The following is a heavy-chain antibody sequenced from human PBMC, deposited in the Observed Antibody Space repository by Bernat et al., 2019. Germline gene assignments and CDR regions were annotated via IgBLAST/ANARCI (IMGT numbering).Heavy chain of an antibody. Sequence: QVQLVESGGGVVQPGRSLRLSCAASGFTFSSYAMHWVRQAPGKGLEWVAVITYDGSNKYYADSVKGRFTISRDNSKNTLYQQMTSLRAKDTAVYYCARVGVQAAGWDYYYGMDVWGQGTTVTVSS. CDR3: ARVGVQAAGWDYYYGMDV. V-gene: IGHV3-30-3*01. D-gene: IGHD6-13*01. CDR1: GFTFSSYA. CDR2: ITYDGSNK. J-gene: IGHJ6*02.